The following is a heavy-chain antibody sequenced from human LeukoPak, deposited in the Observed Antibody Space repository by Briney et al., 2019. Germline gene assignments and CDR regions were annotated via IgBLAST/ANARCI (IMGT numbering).Heavy chain of an antibody. V-gene: IGHV1-8*01. CDR1: GYTFTSYD. CDR2: MNPNSGNT. CDR3: AREGYRYSSSPRNFDY. J-gene: IGHJ4*02. Sequence: ASVKVSCKASGYTFTSYDINWVRQATGQGLEWMGWMNPNSGNTGYAQKFQGRVTMTRNTSISTAYMELSSLRSEDTAVYYCAREGYRYSSSPRNFDYWGQGTLVTVSS. D-gene: IGHD6-13*01.